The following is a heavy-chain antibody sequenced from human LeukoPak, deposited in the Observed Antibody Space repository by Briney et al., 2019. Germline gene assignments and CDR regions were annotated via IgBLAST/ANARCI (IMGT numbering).Heavy chain of an antibody. V-gene: IGHV4-59*01. CDR1: GGSISSYY. CDR2: IYYSGST. J-gene: IGHJ6*03. CDR3: ARDFWSGYYVNPDYYYYYMDV. D-gene: IGHD3-3*01. Sequence: SETLSLTFSVSGGSISSYYWSWIRQPPGKGQEWIGYIYYSGSTNYNPSLKSRVTISVDTSKNQFSLKLSSVTAADTPVYYCARDFWSGYYVNPDYYYYYMDVWGKGTTVTVSS.